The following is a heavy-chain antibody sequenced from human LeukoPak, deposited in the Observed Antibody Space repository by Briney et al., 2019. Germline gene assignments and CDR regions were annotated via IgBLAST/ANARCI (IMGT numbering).Heavy chain of an antibody. Sequence: QTGGSLRLSCAASGFTFTSYSMSWVRQAPGKGLEWVSGTSDRGDYTYYADSVKGRFTISRDSSKNTLFLQMNSLRAEDTAVYYCAKETYGDYEDKPYYYYGMDVWGQGTTVTVSS. J-gene: IGHJ6*02. V-gene: IGHV3-23*01. CDR3: AKETYGDYEDKPYYYYGMDV. D-gene: IGHD4-17*01. CDR2: TSDRGDYT. CDR1: GFTFTSYS.